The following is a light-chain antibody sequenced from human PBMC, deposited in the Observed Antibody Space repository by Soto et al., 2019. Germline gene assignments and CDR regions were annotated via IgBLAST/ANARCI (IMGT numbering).Light chain of an antibody. CDR1: SSDVGGYNY. Sequence: QSVLTQPRSVSGSPRQSVTISCTGTSSDVGGYNYVSWYQQHPGKAPKLVIYDVSKRPSGVPDRFSGSKSGNTASLTVSGLQAEDEADYSCCSYAGTYTQWVFGGGTKLTVL. J-gene: IGLJ3*02. CDR2: DVS. V-gene: IGLV2-11*01. CDR3: CSYAGTYTQWV.